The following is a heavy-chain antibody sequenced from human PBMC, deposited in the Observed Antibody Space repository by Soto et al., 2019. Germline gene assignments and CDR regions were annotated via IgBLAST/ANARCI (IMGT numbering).Heavy chain of an antibody. CDR1: GLAFTDSA. V-gene: IGHV3-23*01. J-gene: IGHJ4*02. Sequence: EVQLLDSGGGWVQPGGSLGLSCVASGLAFTDSAMSWVRQVPGKGLEWVSAISAGGSDTYYADSVKGRFTVSRVNSKNTLYLQMNTLRAEDTAIYYCASVPIWCGSSSCYTEGFDSWGQGTLVTVSS. CDR2: ISAGGSDT. CDR3: ASVPIWCGSSSCYTEGFDS. D-gene: IGHD2-2*01.